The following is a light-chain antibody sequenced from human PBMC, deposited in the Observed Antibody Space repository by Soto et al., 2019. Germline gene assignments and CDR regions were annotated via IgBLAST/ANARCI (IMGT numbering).Light chain of an antibody. CDR2: WAS. V-gene: IGKV4-1*01. Sequence: DIVLTQSPDSLAVSLGERATINCKSSQSVLYSSNNKNYLTWYQQKPGQPPKLLIYWASTRESGVPDRFSGCGPGTDFTLTISSLQAEHVALYDCQEPCSPPWTVGPGTKVEI. CDR1: QSVLYSSNNKNY. J-gene: IGKJ1*01. CDR3: QEPCSPPWT.